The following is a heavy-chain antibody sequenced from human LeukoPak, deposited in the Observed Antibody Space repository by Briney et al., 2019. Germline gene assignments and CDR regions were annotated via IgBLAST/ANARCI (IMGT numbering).Heavy chain of an antibody. CDR2: INTNTGNP. D-gene: IGHD3-22*01. J-gene: IGHJ4*02. CDR3: ARDPDYYDSSGCTYDLFDY. V-gene: IGHV7-4-1*02. CDR1: GYTFTSYA. Sequence: ASVKVSCTASGYTFTSYAMNWVRQAPGQGLEWMGWINTNTGNPTYAQGFTGRFVFSLDTSVSTAYLQISSLKAEDTAVYYCARDPDYYDSSGCTYDLFDYWGQGTLVTVSS.